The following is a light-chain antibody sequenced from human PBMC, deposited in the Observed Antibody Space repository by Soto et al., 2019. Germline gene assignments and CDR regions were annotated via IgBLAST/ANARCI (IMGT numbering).Light chain of an antibody. Sequence: DIQMTQSPSTLSASVGDRVTITCRASQSISSRLSCYQQKPGKAPKLLIYDASSLESGVPSRFSGSGSGTEFTLTISSLQPDDFATYYCQQYDSYSFGQGTKVDIK. CDR2: DAS. CDR1: QSISSR. V-gene: IGKV1-5*01. CDR3: QQYDSYS. J-gene: IGKJ1*01.